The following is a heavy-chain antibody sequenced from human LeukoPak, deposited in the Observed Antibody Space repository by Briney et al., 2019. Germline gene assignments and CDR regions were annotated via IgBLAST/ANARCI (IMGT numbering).Heavy chain of an antibody. Sequence: SETLSLTCAVYGGSFSGYYWSWIRQPPGKGLEWIGEINHSGSTNYNPSLKSRVTMSVDTSKNQFSLKVNSVNAADTAVYYCARHSDPYDYVWGSYHDYYYMDVWGKGTTVTISS. CDR2: INHSGST. CDR3: ARHSDPYDYVWGSYHDYYYMDV. D-gene: IGHD3-16*02. V-gene: IGHV4-34*01. J-gene: IGHJ6*03. CDR1: GGSFSGYY.